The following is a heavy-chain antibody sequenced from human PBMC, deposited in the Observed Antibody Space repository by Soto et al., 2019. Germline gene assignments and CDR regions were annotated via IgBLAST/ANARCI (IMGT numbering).Heavy chain of an antibody. CDR3: ARQITIFGMIIVYLDS. Sequence: VQLVQSGGEVKKPGDSVKVSCKASGYIFTSYGITWVRQAPGQGLEWMGWIGTHNIDTNYAQKFQGRVTLTLDTSTSTAYMELRSLRSDDTAVYYCARQITIFGMIIVYLDSGGQGTLVTVSA. CDR1: GYIFTSYG. V-gene: IGHV1-18*01. J-gene: IGHJ4*02. D-gene: IGHD3-3*01. CDR2: IGTHNIDT.